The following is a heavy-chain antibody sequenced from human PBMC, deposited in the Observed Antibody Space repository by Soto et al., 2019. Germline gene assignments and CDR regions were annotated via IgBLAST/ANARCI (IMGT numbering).Heavy chain of an antibody. CDR3: ARDSRKYSYGGSFDY. J-gene: IGHJ4*02. CDR2: IIPVYGTA. V-gene: IGHV1-69*01. D-gene: IGHD1-26*01. Sequence: QVQLVQSGAEVKKPGSSVKVSCKASGDTFSSYALSWVRQAPGQGLEWMGGIIPVYGTANYAQKFQDRVTITADESTSTAYMELSSLRSEDTAVYYCARDSRKYSYGGSFDYWGQGTLLTVSS. CDR1: GDTFSSYA.